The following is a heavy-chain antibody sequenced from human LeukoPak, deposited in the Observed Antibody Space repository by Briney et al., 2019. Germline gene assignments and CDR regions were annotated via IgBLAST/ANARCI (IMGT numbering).Heavy chain of an antibody. Sequence: ASVKVSCKAVGDTFSIYGISWVRQAPGQGLEWMGGIIPIFGTANYAQKFQGRVTITTDESTSTAYMELSSLRSEDTAVYYCARTYYYDSSGYYWGTYYFDYWGQGTLVTVSS. D-gene: IGHD3-22*01. CDR2: IIPIFGTA. CDR1: GDTFSIYG. J-gene: IGHJ4*02. V-gene: IGHV1-69*05. CDR3: ARTYYYDSSGYYWGTYYFDY.